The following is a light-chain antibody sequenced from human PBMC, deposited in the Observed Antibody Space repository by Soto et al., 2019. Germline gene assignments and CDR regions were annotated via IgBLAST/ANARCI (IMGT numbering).Light chain of an antibody. V-gene: IGKV3-11*01. CDR3: QQRSNWPPWT. CDR1: QSVSSY. J-gene: IGKJ1*01. CDR2: DAS. Sequence: PGERVTLSCRASQSVSSYLAWYQQKPGQAPRLLIYDASNRATGIPARFSGSGSGTDFTLTISSLEPEDFAVYYCQQRSNWPPWTFGQGTKVDIK.